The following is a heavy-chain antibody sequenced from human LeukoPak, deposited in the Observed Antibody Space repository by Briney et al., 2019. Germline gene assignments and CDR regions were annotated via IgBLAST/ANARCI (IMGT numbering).Heavy chain of an antibody. V-gene: IGHV3-33*01. J-gene: IGHJ4*02. D-gene: IGHD2-8*02. Sequence: GGSLRLSCAASGFTFSSYGMHWVRQAPGKGLEWVAVIWYDGSNKYYADSVKGRFTISRDNSKNTLYLQMNSLRAEDTAVYYCARERSTAPAFDYWGQGTLVTVSS. CDR3: ARERSTAPAFDY. CDR1: GFTFSSYG. CDR2: IWYDGSNK.